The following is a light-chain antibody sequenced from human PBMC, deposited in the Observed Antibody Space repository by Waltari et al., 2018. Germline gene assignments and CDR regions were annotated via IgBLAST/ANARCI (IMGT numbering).Light chain of an antibody. J-gene: IGKJ2*03. CDR1: QSLLHRNGNTY. CDR3: VQTIAFPYS. Sequence: DIVMTQTPISLPITPGEPASISCRSSQSLLHRNGNTYLHWYLQKPGQSPQLLIYGGSNRASGVPDRFSGSGSGTDFTLKINKVEAEDVGVYYCVQTIAFPYSFGQGTKVEIK. CDR2: GGS. V-gene: IGKV2-40*01.